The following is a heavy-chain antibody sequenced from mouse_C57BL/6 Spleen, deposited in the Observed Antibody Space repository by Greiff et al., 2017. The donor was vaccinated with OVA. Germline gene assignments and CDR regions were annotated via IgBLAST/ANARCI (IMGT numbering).Heavy chain of an antibody. V-gene: IGHV1-20*01. Sequence: EVQLQPSGPELVKPGDSVKISCKASGYSFTGYFMNWVMQSHGKSLEWIGRINPYNGDTFYNQKFKGKATLTVDKSSSTAHMELRSLTSEDSAVYYCARGGYGSFYYFDYWGQGTTLTVSS. D-gene: IGHD3-1*01. CDR2: INPYNGDT. CDR3: ARGGYGSFYYFDY. J-gene: IGHJ2*01. CDR1: GYSFTGYF.